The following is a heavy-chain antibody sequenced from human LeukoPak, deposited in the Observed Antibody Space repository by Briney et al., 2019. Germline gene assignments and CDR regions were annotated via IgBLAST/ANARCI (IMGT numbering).Heavy chain of an antibody. V-gene: IGHV4-61*02. CDR1: GGSISSGSYY. Sequence: SETLSLTCTVSGGSISSGSYYWSWIRQPAGKGLEWIGRIYASGKTNYNPSLKSRVTTSIDTSKNQFSLKLSSVTAADTAVYYCARGGYQVLIDWGQGTLVTVSS. CDR3: ARGGYQVLID. CDR2: IYASGKT. J-gene: IGHJ4*02. D-gene: IGHD2-15*01.